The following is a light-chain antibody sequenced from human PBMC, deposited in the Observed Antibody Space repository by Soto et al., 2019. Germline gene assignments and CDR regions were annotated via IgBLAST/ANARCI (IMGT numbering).Light chain of an antibody. V-gene: IGKV1-5*03. CDR3: QQYSSYST. J-gene: IGKJ1*01. Sequence: DIQMTQSPSTLSASVGDRVTITCRASQSISSWLAWYQQKPGKAPKLLIYKASSFESGVPSRFNDSGSGTEFPLTISSLQPDDFATYYCQQYSSYSTFGPGTKVEIK. CDR1: QSISSW. CDR2: KAS.